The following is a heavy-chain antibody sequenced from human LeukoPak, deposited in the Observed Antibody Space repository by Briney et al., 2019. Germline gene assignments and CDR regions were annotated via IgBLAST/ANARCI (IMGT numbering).Heavy chain of an antibody. CDR3: ARPLGYCSSTSCYTEDWFDP. V-gene: IGHV1-18*01. D-gene: IGHD2-2*02. J-gene: IGHJ5*02. CDR2: INSYNGNT. CDR1: GYTFTSYG. Sequence: GASVKVSCKASGYTFTSYGISWVRQAPGQGLEWMGWINSYNGNTNYAQKLQGRVTMTTDTSTSTAYMELRSLRSDDTAVYYCARPLGYCSSTSCYTEDWFDPWGQGTLVTVSS.